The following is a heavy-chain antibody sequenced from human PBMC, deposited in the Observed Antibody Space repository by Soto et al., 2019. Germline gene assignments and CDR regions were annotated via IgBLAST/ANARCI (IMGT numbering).Heavy chain of an antibody. Sequence: SETLSLTCTVSGGSISSYYWSWIRQPPGKGLEWIGYIYYSGSTNYNPSLKSRVTISVDTSKTQFSLKLSSVTAADTAVYYCASQTAGFIDYWGQGTLVTVSS. CDR3: ASQTAGFIDY. J-gene: IGHJ4*02. CDR2: IYYSGST. D-gene: IGHD3-3*01. CDR1: GGSISSYY. V-gene: IGHV4-59*08.